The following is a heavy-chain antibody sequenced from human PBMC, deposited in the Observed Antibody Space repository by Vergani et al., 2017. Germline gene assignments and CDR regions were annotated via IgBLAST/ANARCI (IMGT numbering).Heavy chain of an antibody. J-gene: IGHJ4*02. Sequence: QVQLVESGGGVVQRGGSLRLSCATSGFTLSNYDMQWIRQGPGKGLEFVAFIQFDGSNQYYADSVKCRFTLSRDFSKNTLYLQMNSLRTDDTSTYYCAKHFRGWGIDYWGQGTQVIVSS. CDR2: IQFDGSNQ. CDR3: AKHFRGWGIDY. CDR1: GFTLSNYD. V-gene: IGHV3-30*02. D-gene: IGHD3-16*01.